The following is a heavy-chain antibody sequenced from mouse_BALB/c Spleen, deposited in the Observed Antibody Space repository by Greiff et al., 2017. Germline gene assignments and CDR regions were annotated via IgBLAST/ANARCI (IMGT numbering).Heavy chain of an antibody. Sequence: EVQLVESGGGLVKPGGSLKLSCAASGFTFSSYTMSWVRQTPEKRLEWVATISSGGGNTYYPDSVKGRFTISRDNAKNNLYLQMSSLRSEDTALYYCARSYYRYDKSLYYFDYWGQGTTLTVSS. J-gene: IGHJ2*01. CDR1: GFTFSSYT. D-gene: IGHD2-14*01. CDR2: ISSGGGNT. CDR3: ARSYYRYDKSLYYFDY. V-gene: IGHV5-9*03.